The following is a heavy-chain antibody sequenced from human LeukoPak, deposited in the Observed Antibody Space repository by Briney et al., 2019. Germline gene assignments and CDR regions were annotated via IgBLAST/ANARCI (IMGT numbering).Heavy chain of an antibody. CDR3: AKGYCGSSSCYSYAFDI. Sequence: GGSLRLSCSASGFTFTTYAMSWVRQAPGKGLEWVSAISGSGSSTYYADSVKGRFTISRDNSKNTLFLQMNSLRAEDTAVYYCAKGYCGSSSCYSYAFDIWGQGTVVTVSS. D-gene: IGHD2-2*01. V-gene: IGHV3-23*01. J-gene: IGHJ3*02. CDR1: GFTFTTYA. CDR2: ISGSGSST.